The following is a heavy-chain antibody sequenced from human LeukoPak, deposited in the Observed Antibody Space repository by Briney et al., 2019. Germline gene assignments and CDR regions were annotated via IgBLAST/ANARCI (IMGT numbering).Heavy chain of an antibody. CDR2: MNPNSGNT. CDR1: GYTFTSYD. Sequence: ASVKVSCKASGYTFTSYDINWVRQATGQGLEWMGWMNPNSGNTGHAQKFQGRVTMTRNTSISTAYMELSSLRSEDTAVYYCARGGGYSYGMEIDYWGQGTLVTVSS. CDR3: ARGGGYSYGMEIDY. D-gene: IGHD5-18*01. J-gene: IGHJ4*02. V-gene: IGHV1-8*01.